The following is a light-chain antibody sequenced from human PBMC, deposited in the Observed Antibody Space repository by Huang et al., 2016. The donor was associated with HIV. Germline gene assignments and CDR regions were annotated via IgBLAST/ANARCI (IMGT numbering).Light chain of an antibody. CDR2: DAS. Sequence: QLTQSPSSLSASVGDRVTITCRASQGISNTLAWYQQKPGKAPKLLIYDASSLQAGATSRCSGSGSWADFTLTISSLQPEDCATYYCQQFNHYPLTFGGGTKVEIE. CDR3: QQFNHYPLT. CDR1: QGISNT. J-gene: IGKJ4*01. V-gene: IGKV1D-13*01.